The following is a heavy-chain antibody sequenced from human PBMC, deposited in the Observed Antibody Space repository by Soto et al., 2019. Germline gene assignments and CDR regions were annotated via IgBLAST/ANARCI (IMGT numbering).Heavy chain of an antibody. CDR2: IIPIFGTA. CDR1: GGTFSSYA. J-gene: IGHJ6*02. D-gene: IGHD4-17*01. CDR3: GRKGDYGGSYYYGMDV. V-gene: IGHV1-69*13. Sequence: SVKVSCKASGGTFSSYAISWVRQAPGQGLEWVGGIIPIFGTANYAQKFQGRVTITADESTSTAYMELSSLRSEDTAVYYCGRKGDYGGSYYYGMDVWGQGTTVTVSS.